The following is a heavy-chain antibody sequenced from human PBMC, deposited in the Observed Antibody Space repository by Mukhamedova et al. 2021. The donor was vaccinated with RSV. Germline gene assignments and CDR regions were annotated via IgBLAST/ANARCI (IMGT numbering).Heavy chain of an antibody. CDR2: ISYDGSNK. CDR1: SSYA. V-gene: IGHV3-30-3*01. D-gene: IGHD4-23*01. J-gene: IGHJ4*01. CDR3: ATSWGDYGGNSGGGY. Sequence: SSYAMHWVRQAPGKGLEWVAVISYDGSNKYYADSVKGRFTISRDNSKNTLYLQMNSLRAEDTAVYYCATSWGDYGGNSGGGYWG.